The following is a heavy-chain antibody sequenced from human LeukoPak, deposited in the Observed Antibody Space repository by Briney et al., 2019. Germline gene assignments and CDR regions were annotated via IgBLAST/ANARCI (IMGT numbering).Heavy chain of an antibody. Sequence: GGSLRLSCAASGFTFSSYWMHWVRHAPGKGLEWVSHISSSSGITIYYADSVKGRFTISRDNAKNSLYLQLNSLRAEDTAVYYCARFSVGWYYFDYWGQGTLVTVSS. D-gene: IGHD6-19*01. V-gene: IGHV3-48*04. CDR2: ISSSSGITI. CDR3: ARFSVGWYYFDY. J-gene: IGHJ4*02. CDR1: GFTFSSYW.